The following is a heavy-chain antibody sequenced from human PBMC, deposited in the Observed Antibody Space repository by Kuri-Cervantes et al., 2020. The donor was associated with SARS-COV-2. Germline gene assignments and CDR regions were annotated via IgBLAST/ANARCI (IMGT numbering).Heavy chain of an antibody. J-gene: IGHJ4*02. V-gene: IGHV4-34*01. CDR2: INHSGST. Sequence: SETLSLTCAVYGGSFSGHYWSWIRQPPGKGLEWIGEINHSGSTNYNPSLKSRVTISVDTSKNQFSLKLSSVTAADTAVYYCARDSPEDIVVVPAAMEPYYFDYWGQGTLVTVSS. CDR1: GGSFSGHY. CDR3: ARDSPEDIVVVPAAMEPYYFDY. D-gene: IGHD2-2*01.